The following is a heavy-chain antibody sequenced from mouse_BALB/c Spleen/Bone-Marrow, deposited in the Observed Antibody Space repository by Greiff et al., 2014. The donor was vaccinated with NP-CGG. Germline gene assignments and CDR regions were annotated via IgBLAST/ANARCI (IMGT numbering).Heavy chain of an antibody. CDR1: GFTFSSYG. CDR3: ARPSHYYGFDY. D-gene: IGHD1-2*01. V-gene: IGHV5-6*01. J-gene: IGHJ2*01. Sequence: EVQLQQSGGDLVKPGGSLKLSCAASGFTFSSYGMSWVRQTPDKRLEWVATISSGGSYTYYPDSVKGRFTISRDNAKNTLYLQMSSLKSEDTAMYYCARPSHYYGFDYWGQGTTLTVSS. CDR2: ISSGGSYT.